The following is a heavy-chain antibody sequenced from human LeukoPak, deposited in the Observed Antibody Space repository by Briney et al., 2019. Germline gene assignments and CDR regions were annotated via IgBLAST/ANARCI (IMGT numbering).Heavy chain of an antibody. CDR1: GGSISSSSYY. CDR2: IYYSGST. D-gene: IGHD2/OR15-2a*01. J-gene: IGHJ4*02. CDR3: ARERQDYLGLDY. Sequence: SETLSLTCTVSGGSISSSSYYWGWIRQPPGKGLEWIGSIYYSGSTNYNPSLKSRVTISVDTSKNQFSLKLSSVTAADTAVYYCARERQDYLGLDYWGQGTLVTVSS. V-gene: IGHV4-39*07.